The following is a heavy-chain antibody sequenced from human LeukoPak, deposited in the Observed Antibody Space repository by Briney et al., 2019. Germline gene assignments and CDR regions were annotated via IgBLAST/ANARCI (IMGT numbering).Heavy chain of an antibody. V-gene: IGHV1-2*02. D-gene: IGHD3-22*01. CDR2: IDPNSGGT. CDR3: AREYHDSSGRKYAFDI. Sequence: ASVTVSCKASGYTFTDYYMHWVRQAPGQGLEWMGWIDPNSGGTNYAQKFQGRVTMTRDTSISTAYMELNRLRSDDTAMYYCAREYHDSSGRKYAFDIWGQGTMVTVSS. J-gene: IGHJ3*02. CDR1: GYTFTDYY.